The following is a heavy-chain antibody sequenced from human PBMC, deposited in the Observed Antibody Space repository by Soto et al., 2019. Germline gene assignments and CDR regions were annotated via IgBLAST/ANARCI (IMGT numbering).Heavy chain of an antibody. V-gene: IGHV4-61*08. CDR2: IYYSGST. CDR1: GGSISSGDYY. Sequence: PSETLSLTCTVSGGSISSGDYYWSWIRQPPGKGLEWIGYIYYSGSTNYNPSLKSRVTISIDTSKNQFSPKLTSVTAADTAVYYCVSLDTSSSQATYWGQGTLVTVSS. J-gene: IGHJ4*02. CDR3: VSLDTSSSQATY. D-gene: IGHD6-6*01.